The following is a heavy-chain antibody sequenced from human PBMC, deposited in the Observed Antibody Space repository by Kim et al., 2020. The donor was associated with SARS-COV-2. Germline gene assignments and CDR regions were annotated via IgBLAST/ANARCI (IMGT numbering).Heavy chain of an antibody. V-gene: IGHV4-31*02. CDR2: MYYSGST. Sequence: MYYSGSTYYNPSLKSRVTISVDTSKNQFSLKLSSVTAADTAVYYCARRDVWGKGTTVTVSS. CDR3: ARRDV. J-gene: IGHJ6*04.